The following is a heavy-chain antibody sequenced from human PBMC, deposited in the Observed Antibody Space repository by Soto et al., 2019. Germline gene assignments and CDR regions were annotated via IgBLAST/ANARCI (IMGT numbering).Heavy chain of an antibody. D-gene: IGHD3-22*01. CDR3: ARVYYGDYFDY. V-gene: IGHV4-30-2*01. J-gene: IGHJ4*02. Sequence: PSETLSLTCAVSGVSISSGGYSCSWIRQPPGKGLEWIGYIYHSRSTYYNPSLKSRVTISVDRSKNQFSLKLSSVTAADTAVYYCARVYYGDYFDYWGQGTLVTVSS. CDR2: IYHSRST. CDR1: GVSISSGGYS.